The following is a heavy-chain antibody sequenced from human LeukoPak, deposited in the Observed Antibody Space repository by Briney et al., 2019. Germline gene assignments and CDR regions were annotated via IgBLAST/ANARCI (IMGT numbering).Heavy chain of an antibody. D-gene: IGHD1-26*01. CDR1: GFTFSTYS. V-gene: IGHV3-23*01. Sequence: GGSLRLSCAPSGFTFSTYSMTWVRQAPGKGLEWVSAISGSGGSTYYADSVKGRFTISRDNSKNTLYLQMNSLRAEDTAVYYCAKGGRIVGASIDYWGQGTLVTVSS. CDR3: AKGGRIVGASIDY. CDR2: ISGSGGST. J-gene: IGHJ4*02.